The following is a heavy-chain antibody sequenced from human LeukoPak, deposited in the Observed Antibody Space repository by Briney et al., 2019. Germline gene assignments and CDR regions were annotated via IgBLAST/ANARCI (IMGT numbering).Heavy chain of an antibody. CDR2: INHSGST. J-gene: IGHJ6*02. CDR1: GGSFSGYY. V-gene: IGHV4-34*01. D-gene: IGHD3-9*01. CDR3: ARGPRYFDWLSLFYYYGMDV. Sequence: SETLSLTCAVYGGSFSGYYWSWIRQPPGKGLEWIGEINHSGSTNYNPSLKSRVTISVDTSKNQFSLKLSSVTAADTAVYYCARGPRYFDWLSLFYYYGMDVWGQGTTVTVSS.